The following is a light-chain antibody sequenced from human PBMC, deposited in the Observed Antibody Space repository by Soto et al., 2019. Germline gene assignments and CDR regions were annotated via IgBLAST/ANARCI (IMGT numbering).Light chain of an antibody. J-gene: IGKJ5*01. CDR1: QGISNY. CDR3: QKYNSAPIT. V-gene: IGKV1-27*01. Sequence: DIQMTQAPSSLFESVGDRVTITCRASQGISNYLAWYQQKPGKVPKLLIYAASTLQSGVPSRFSGSGSGTDFTLTISSLQPEDVATYYCQKYNSAPITCGQGTRLEIK. CDR2: AAS.